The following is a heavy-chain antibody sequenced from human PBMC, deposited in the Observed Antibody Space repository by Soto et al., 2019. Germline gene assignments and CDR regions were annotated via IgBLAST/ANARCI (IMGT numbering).Heavy chain of an antibody. CDR3: ARGSVLRFLERLDYGLDV. CDR1: GGSFSGSY. V-gene: IGHV4-34*01. CDR2: INHSGTT. Sequence: SETLSLTCAVSGGSFSGSYWAGIRQSPGKGLAYIGDINHSGTTNYNPSLNGRLIISLDTSKNQFFLNLTSVTAADTAIYYCARGSVLRFLERLDYGLDVWGQGTTVTVS. D-gene: IGHD3-3*01. J-gene: IGHJ6*02.